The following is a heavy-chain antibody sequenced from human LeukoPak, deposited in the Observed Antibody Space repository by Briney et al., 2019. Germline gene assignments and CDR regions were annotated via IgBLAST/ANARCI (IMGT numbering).Heavy chain of an antibody. J-gene: IGHJ5*02. V-gene: IGHV1-46*01. Sequence: GASVKVSCKASGYTFTSYYMHWVRQAPGQGLEWMGIINPSGGSTSYAQKFQGRVTMTRDTSTSTVYMELSSLRSEDTAVYYCARAGVGDGYNYGWFDPWGQGTLVTVSS. CDR2: INPSGGST. D-gene: IGHD5-24*01. CDR3: ARAGVGDGYNYGWFDP. CDR1: GYTFTSYY.